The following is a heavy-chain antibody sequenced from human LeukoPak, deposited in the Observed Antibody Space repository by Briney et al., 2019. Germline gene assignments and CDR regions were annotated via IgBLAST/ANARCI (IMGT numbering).Heavy chain of an antibody. Sequence: PSETLSLTCTVSGVSISSYYWSWIRQPPGKGLEWIGYIYYSVSTNYNPSLKSRDTISVDTSKNQFSLKLSSVTAADTAVYYCARSLYCSGGSCYCDYWGQGTLVTVSS. D-gene: IGHD2-15*01. CDR3: ARSLYCSGGSCYCDY. V-gene: IGHV4-59*01. CDR2: IYYSVST. J-gene: IGHJ4*02. CDR1: GVSISSYY.